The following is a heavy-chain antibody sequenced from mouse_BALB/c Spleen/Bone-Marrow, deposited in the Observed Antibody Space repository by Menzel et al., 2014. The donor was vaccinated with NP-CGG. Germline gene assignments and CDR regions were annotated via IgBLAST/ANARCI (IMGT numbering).Heavy chain of an antibody. CDR1: GFSLTSHG. D-gene: IGHD2-3*01. CDR2: IWAGGST. J-gene: IGHJ3*01. Sequence: ESGPGLVAPSQSLSITCTVSGFSLTSHGVHWVRQPPGKGLEWLGVIWAGGSTNYNSALMSRLSISKDNSKNQVFLKMNSLQTDDTAIYYCATHDGYYISFAYWGQGTLVTVSA. V-gene: IGHV2-9*02. CDR3: ATHDGYYISFAY.